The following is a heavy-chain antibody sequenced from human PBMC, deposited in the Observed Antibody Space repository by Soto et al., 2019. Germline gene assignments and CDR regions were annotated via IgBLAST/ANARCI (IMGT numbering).Heavy chain of an antibody. Sequence: QVQLVESGGGVVQPGRSLRLSCAASGFTFSSYGMHWVRQAPGKGLEWVAVISYDGSNKYYADSVKGRFTISRDNSKNTLYLQMNSLRAEDTAVYYCAKAYLYCISTSCYRSGYDAFDIWGQGTMVTVSS. CDR2: ISYDGSNK. CDR3: AKAYLYCISTSCYRSGYDAFDI. CDR1: GFTFSSYG. J-gene: IGHJ3*02. D-gene: IGHD2-2*01. V-gene: IGHV3-30*18.